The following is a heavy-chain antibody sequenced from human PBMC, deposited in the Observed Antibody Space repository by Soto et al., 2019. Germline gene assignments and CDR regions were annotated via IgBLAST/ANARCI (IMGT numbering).Heavy chain of an antibody. CDR1: GYTFTSYA. Sequence: SVKVSCKASGYTFTSYAMHWVRLAPGQRLEWMGWINAGNGNTKYSQKFQGRVTITRDTSASTAYMELSSLRSEDTAVYYCARDRCSGGSCYSGRGAFDIWGQGTMVTVSS. D-gene: IGHD2-15*01. J-gene: IGHJ3*02. CDR3: ARDRCSGGSCYSGRGAFDI. V-gene: IGHV1-3*01. CDR2: INAGNGNT.